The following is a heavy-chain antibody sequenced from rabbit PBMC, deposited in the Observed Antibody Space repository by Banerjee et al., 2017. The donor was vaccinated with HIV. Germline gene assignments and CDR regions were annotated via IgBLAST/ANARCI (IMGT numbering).Heavy chain of an antibody. Sequence: QEQLEESGGDLVKPEGSLTLTCTASGFSFSSNYYMCWVRQAPGKGLEWIGCIYSDSSGSTYYASWAKGRFTISRTSSTTVTLQMTSLTAADTATYFCAREEYVGYGYANLWGPGTLVTVS. V-gene: IGHV1S45*01. D-gene: IGHD6-1*01. CDR2: IYSDSSGST. CDR3: AREEYVGYGYANL. J-gene: IGHJ4*01. CDR1: GFSFSSNYY.